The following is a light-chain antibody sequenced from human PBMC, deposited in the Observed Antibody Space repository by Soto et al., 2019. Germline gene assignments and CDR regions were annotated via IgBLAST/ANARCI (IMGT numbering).Light chain of an antibody. CDR1: QSISIT. CDR3: QQYSNWPRT. V-gene: IGKV3-15*01. J-gene: IGKJ4*01. CDR2: GAS. Sequence: EIVMTQSPATPSVSPGERATLSCRASQSISITLAWYQQKPGQAPRLLIYGASTRATGIPARFSGSGSGTEFTLTISGLQSEDFAVYYCQQYSNWPRTFGGGTKVDIK.